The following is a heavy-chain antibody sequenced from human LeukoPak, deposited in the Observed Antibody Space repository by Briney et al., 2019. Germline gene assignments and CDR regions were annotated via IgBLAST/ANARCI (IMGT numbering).Heavy chain of an antibody. Sequence: GGSLRLSCAASGFTLSSYAMSWVRQGPGKGLEWVSTISGSGDNTYYADSVKGRFTISRDNSKNTLYLQMNSLRAEDTAVYYCARVTYGSGTYGAFDYWGQGTLVTVSS. V-gene: IGHV3-23*01. CDR1: GFTLSSYA. J-gene: IGHJ4*02. D-gene: IGHD3-10*01. CDR3: ARVTYGSGTYGAFDY. CDR2: ISGSGDNT.